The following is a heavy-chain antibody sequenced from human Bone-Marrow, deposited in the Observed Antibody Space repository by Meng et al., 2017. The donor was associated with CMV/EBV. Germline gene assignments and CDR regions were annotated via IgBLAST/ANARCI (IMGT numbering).Heavy chain of an antibody. J-gene: IGHJ4*02. D-gene: IGHD2-15*01. CDR1: GYTFTSYY. V-gene: IGHV1-46*01. Sequence: ASVKVSCKASGYTFTSYYMHRVRQAPGQGLEWMGIINPSGGSTSYAEKFQCRVTMTRDTSTSKVYMELSSLGAEDTAVYYCGRDLGGDCSGGSCYVDGWGQGTLVTVSS. CDR3: GRDLGGDCSGGSCYVDG. CDR2: INPSGGST.